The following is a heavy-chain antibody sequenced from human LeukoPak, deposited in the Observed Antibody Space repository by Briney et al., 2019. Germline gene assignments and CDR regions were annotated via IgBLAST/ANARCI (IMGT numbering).Heavy chain of an antibody. CDR1: GGSIRNY. J-gene: IGHJ3*02. CDR2: IYTSGNT. V-gene: IGHV4-4*09. CDR3: ARHLRGTSTAFDI. Sequence: SETLSLTCTVSGGSIRNYWTWIRQPPGKGLEWIGYIYTSGNTNYNPSLKNRVTISVDTSKNQFSLKLSSVTAADTAVYYCARHLRGTSTAFDIWGQGIMVTVSS. D-gene: IGHD3-10*01.